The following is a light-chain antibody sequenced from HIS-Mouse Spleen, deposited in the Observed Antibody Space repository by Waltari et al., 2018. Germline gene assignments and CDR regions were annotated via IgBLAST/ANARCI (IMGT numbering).Light chain of an antibody. CDR2: EDS. J-gene: IGLJ2*01. CDR3: YSTDSSGNHRV. V-gene: IGLV3-10*01. CDR1: ALPKKY. Sequence: SYELTQPPSVSVSPGQTASITCSGDALPKKYAYRYQQKSGQAPVLVIYEDSKRPSGIPERFSGSSSGTMATLTISGAQVEDEADYYCYSTDSSGNHRVFGGGTKLTVL.